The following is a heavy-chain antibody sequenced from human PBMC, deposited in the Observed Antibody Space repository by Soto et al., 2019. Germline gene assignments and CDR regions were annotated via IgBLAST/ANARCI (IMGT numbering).Heavy chain of an antibody. CDR1: GYTFTSYD. CDR3: ARGYDYGEFYYYYYYMDV. CDR2: MNPNSGNT. J-gene: IGHJ6*03. Sequence: GASVKVSCKASGYTFTSYDINWVRQATGQGLEWMGWMNPNSGNTGYAQKFQGRVTMTRNTSISTAYMELSSLRSEDTAVYYCARGYDYGEFYYYYYYMDVWGKGTTVTVSS. V-gene: IGHV1-8*01. D-gene: IGHD4-17*01.